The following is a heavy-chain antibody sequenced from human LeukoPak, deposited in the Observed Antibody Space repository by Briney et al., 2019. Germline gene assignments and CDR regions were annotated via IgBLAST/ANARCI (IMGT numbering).Heavy chain of an antibody. V-gene: IGHV4-34*01. J-gene: IGHJ6*02. CDR1: GGSFSGYY. D-gene: IGHD3-16*01. Sequence: SETLSLTCAVYGGSFSGYYWSWIRQPPGKGLEWIGEINHSGSTNYNPSLKSRVTISVDASKNQFSLKLSSVTAADTAVYYCARGFFPGSIIQGYYGMDVWGQGTTVTVSS. CDR3: ARGFFPGSIIQGYYGMDV. CDR2: INHSGST.